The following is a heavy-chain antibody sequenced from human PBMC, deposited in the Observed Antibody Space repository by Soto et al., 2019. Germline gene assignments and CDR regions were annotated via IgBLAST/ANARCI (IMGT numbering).Heavy chain of an antibody. CDR2: TYYRSKWYN. CDR1: GDSVSSNSAA. V-gene: IGHV6-1*01. CDR3: ARAIAAAGTRGEYFDY. Sequence: SQTLSLTCAISGDSVSSNSAAWNWTRQSPSRGLEWLGRTYYRSKWYNDYAVSVKSRITINPDTSKNQFSLQLNSVTPEDTAVYYCARAIAAAGTRGEYFDYWGQGTLVTVSS. J-gene: IGHJ4*02. D-gene: IGHD6-13*01.